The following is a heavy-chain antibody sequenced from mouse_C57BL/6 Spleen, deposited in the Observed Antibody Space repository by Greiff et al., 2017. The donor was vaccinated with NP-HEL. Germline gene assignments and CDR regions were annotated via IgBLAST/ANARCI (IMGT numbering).Heavy chain of an antibody. Sequence: QVQLQQSGPELVKPGASVKISCKASGYAFSSSWMNWVKQRPGKGLEWIGRIYPGDGDTNYNGKFKGKATLTADKSSSTAYMQLSSLTSEDSAVYFCARFGSSLYYFDYWGQGTTLTVSS. CDR2: IYPGDGDT. V-gene: IGHV1-82*01. D-gene: IGHD1-1*01. J-gene: IGHJ2*01. CDR1: GYAFSSSW. CDR3: ARFGSSLYYFDY.